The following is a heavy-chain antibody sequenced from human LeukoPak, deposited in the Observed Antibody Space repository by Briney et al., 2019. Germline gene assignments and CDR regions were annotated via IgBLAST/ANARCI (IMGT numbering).Heavy chain of an antibody. CDR3: AKELYYYDSSGYSAFDY. CDR2: ISSSGSTI. Sequence: GGSLRLSCAASGFTFSDYYMSWIRQASGKGLEWVSYISSSGSTIYYADSVKGRFTISRDNSKNTLYLQMNSLRAEDTAVYYCAKELYYYDSSGYSAFDYWGQGTLVTVSS. J-gene: IGHJ4*02. V-gene: IGHV3-11*04. CDR1: GFTFSDYY. D-gene: IGHD3-22*01.